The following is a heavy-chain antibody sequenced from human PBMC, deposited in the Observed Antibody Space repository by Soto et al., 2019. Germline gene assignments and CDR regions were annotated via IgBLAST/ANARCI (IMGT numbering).Heavy chain of an antibody. J-gene: IGHJ4*02. D-gene: IGHD6-13*01. Sequence: EVQLLESGGGLVQPGGSLRLSCAASGFTFSSYAMSWVRQAPGKGLEWVSAISGSGGSTYYADSVKGRFTISRDNSKNTLYLQMNSLRAEDTAVYYCAKEGMSRGYSSSWYRHPYYFDYWGQGTLVTVSS. CDR3: AKEGMSRGYSSSWYRHPYYFDY. CDR2: ISGSGGST. V-gene: IGHV3-23*01. CDR1: GFTFSSYA.